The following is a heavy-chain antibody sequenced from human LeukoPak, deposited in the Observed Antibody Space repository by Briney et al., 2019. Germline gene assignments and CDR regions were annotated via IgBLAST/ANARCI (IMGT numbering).Heavy chain of an antibody. CDR2: ISSSSSYI. D-gene: IGHD3-10*01. CDR3: ASWGFGELLFGAGVT. J-gene: IGHJ5*02. CDR1: GFTFSSYS. V-gene: IGHV3-21*01. Sequence: GGSLRLSCAASGFTFSSYSMNWVRQAPGKGLEWVSSISSSSSYIYYADSVKGRFTISRDNAKNSLYLQMNSLRAEDTAAYYCASWGFGELLFGAGVTWGQGTLVTVSS.